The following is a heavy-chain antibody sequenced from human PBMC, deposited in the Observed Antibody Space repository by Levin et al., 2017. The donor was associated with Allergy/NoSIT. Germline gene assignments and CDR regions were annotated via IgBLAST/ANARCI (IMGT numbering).Heavy chain of an antibody. CDR3: ARTDSRSWGRDYQCVDV. Sequence: GGSLRLSCVASGFSFSGYEMNWVRQAPGKGLEWVSYISGSGTSIDYSESVKGRFTISRDNGKQSIYLQMNSLRVEDTAVYYCARTDSRSWGRDYQCVDVWGQGTTVTVSS. J-gene: IGHJ6*02. V-gene: IGHV3-48*03. CDR1: GFSFSGYE. CDR2: ISGSGTSI. D-gene: IGHD1-26*01.